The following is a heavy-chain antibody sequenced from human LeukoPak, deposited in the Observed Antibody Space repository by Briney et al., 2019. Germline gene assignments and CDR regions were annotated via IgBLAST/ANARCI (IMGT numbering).Heavy chain of an antibody. J-gene: IGHJ3*02. CDR1: GYTFTSYY. Sequence: ASVKVSCKASGYTFTSYYMHWVRQAPGQGLEWMGIINPSGGSTSYAQKFQGRVTMTRDTSTSTVYMELSSLRSEDTAAYYCASSRRDDYDFWRRAFDIWGQGTMVTVSS. CDR3: ASSRRDDYDFWRRAFDI. D-gene: IGHD3-3*01. CDR2: INPSGGST. V-gene: IGHV1-46*01.